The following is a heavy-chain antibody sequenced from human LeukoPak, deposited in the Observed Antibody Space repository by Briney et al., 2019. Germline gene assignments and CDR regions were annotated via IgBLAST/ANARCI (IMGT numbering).Heavy chain of an antibody. J-gene: IGHJ4*02. CDR1: GFTVSSNY. D-gene: IGHD1-26*01. CDR2: IYSGGST. V-gene: IGHV3-53*01. Sequence: PGGSLRLSCAASGFTVSSNYMSWVRQAPGKGLEWVSVIYSGGSTYYADSVKGRFTISRDNSKNTLYLQMNSLRAEDTAVYYCARARRPYSGSYIVDYWGQGTLVTVSS. CDR3: ARARRPYSGSYIVDY.